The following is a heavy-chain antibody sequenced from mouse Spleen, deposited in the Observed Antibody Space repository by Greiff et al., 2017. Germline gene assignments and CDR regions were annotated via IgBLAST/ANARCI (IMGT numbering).Heavy chain of an antibody. V-gene: IGHV5-6-5*01. CDR3: ARTVYYAMDY. Sequence: EVQRVESGGGLVKPGGSLKLSCAASGFTFSSYAMSWVRPTPEKRLEWVASISSGGSTYYPDSVKGRFTISRDNARNILYLQMSSLRSEDTAMYYCARTVYYAMDYWGQGTSVTVSS. D-gene: IGHD1-1*01. J-gene: IGHJ4*01. CDR1: GFTFSSYA. CDR2: ISSGGST.